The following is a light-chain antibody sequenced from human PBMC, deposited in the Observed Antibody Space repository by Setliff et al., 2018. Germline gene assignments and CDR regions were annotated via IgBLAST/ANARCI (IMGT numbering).Light chain of an antibody. CDR1: DSDVGGFNL. CDR2: DVS. Sequence: QSALPQPASVSGSPGQSITISCTGTDSDVGGFNLVSWYQQHPGKAPKFMIYDVSNRPSGVSNRFSGSKSGNTASLTISGLQAEDEADYYCSSYSSSNIPVVFGTGTKVTV. V-gene: IGLV2-14*03. CDR3: SSYSSSNIPVV. J-gene: IGLJ1*01.